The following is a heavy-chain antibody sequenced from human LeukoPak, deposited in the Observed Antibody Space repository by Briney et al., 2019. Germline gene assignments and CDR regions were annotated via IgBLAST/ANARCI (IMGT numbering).Heavy chain of an antibody. V-gene: IGHV3-23*01. Sequence: PGGSLRLSCAASGFSFNTYTMTWVRQAPGKGLEWVSVISPDSVTTYYADSVKGRFTISRDNSKNTLYLQINSLRDEDTAVYYCANKVAHHLDSWGQGTLVTVSS. CDR2: ISPDSVTT. CDR3: ANKVAHHLDS. J-gene: IGHJ4*02. CDR1: GFSFNTYT.